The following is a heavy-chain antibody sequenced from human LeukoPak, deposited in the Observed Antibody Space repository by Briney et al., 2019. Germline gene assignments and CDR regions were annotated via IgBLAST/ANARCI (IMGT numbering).Heavy chain of an antibody. D-gene: IGHD6-19*01. CDR2: IYYSGST. Sequence: SETLSLTCTVSGGSVSSGSYYWSWIRQPPGKGLEWIGYIYYSGSTNYNPSLKSRVTISVDTSKNQFSLKLSSVTAADTAVYYCARDRAHSSGWGTIDYWGQGTLVTVSS. CDR3: ARDRAHSSGWGTIDY. V-gene: IGHV4-61*01. CDR1: GGSVSSGSYY. J-gene: IGHJ4*02.